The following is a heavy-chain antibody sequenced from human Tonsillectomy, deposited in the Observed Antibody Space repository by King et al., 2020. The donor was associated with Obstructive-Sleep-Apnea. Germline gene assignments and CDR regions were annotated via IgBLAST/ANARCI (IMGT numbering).Heavy chain of an antibody. CDR2: IFYSGST. D-gene: IGHD3-22*01. Sequence: LQLQESGPGLVKPSETLSLTCTVSGGSISSRTYYWGWIRQPPGKGLVWIGSIFYSGSTQYNPSLKSRVTISVDTSKNQFSLKLSSVTAADTAVYYCARLYYYESSDYYHPYYFDYWGQGTLVTVSS. V-gene: IGHV4-39*07. CDR1: GGSISSRTYY. J-gene: IGHJ4*02. CDR3: ARLYYYESSDYYHPYYFDY.